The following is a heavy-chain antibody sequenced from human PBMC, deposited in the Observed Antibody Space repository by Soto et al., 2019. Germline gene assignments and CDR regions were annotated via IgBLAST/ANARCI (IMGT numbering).Heavy chain of an antibody. J-gene: IGHJ6*02. CDR2: ISYDGSNK. CDR3: AKAPIVGASYYYYGMDV. Sequence: ESGGGVVQPGRSLRLSCAASGFTFSSYGMHWVRQAPGKGLEWVAVISYDGSNKYYADSVKGRFTISRDNSKNTLYLQMNSLRAEDTAVYYCAKAPIVGASYYYYGMDVWGQGTTVTVSS. CDR1: GFTFSSYG. V-gene: IGHV3-30*18. D-gene: IGHD1-26*01.